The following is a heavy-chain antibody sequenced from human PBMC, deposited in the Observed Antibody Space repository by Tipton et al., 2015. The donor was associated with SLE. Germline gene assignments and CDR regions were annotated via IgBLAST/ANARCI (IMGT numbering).Heavy chain of an antibody. J-gene: IGHJ2*01. V-gene: IGHV4-61*09. CDR2: IYTSGST. CDR1: GGSISSGSYY. D-gene: IGHD3-22*01. CDR3: ARLHDYYDSSGYDWYFDL. Sequence: LRLSCTVSGGSISSGSYYWSWIRQPAGKGLEWIGYIYTSGSTNYNPSLKSRVTISVDTSKSQFSLKLSSVTAADTAVYYCARLHDYYDSSGYDWYFDLWGRGTLVTVSS.